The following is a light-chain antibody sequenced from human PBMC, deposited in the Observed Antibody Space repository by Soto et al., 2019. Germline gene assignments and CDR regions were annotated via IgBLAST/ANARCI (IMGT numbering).Light chain of an antibody. J-gene: IGKJ1*01. V-gene: IGKV3-15*01. Sequence: EIVMTQSPATLSVSPGERATLSCRASQSVSSNLAWYQQKPGQAPRLLIYGASTRATGIPARFSGSGSGTGLTLTISSLQSEDFAVYYCQQYNNWPPWTFGQGTKVDIK. CDR1: QSVSSN. CDR2: GAS. CDR3: QQYNNWPPWT.